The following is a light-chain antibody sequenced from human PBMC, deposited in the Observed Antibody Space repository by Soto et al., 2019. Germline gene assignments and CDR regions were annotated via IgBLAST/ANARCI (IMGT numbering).Light chain of an antibody. Sequence: QSALTQPPSASGSPGQSVTISCTGTKNDVGFYDFVSWYQHHPGKAPRLIIYAVVQRPSGGPDRFSGSKSGNTASLTVSGLQAAVEADYFCKSYAGSNTYVFGSGTKLTVL. J-gene: IGLJ1*01. CDR1: KNDVGFYDF. CDR3: KSYAGSNTYV. CDR2: AVV. V-gene: IGLV2-8*01.